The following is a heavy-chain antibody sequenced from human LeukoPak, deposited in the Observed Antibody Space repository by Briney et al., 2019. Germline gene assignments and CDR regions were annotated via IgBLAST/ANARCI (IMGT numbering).Heavy chain of an antibody. CDR3: ARVVTGAFDI. D-gene: IGHD1-14*01. CDR2: IYTSGST. J-gene: IGHJ3*02. Sequence: PSETLSLTCIVSGGSISSGSYYWNWIRQPAGKALEWIGRIYTSGSTNYSPSLKSRVTISVDTSKNQFSLKLSSVTAADTAVYYCARVVTGAFDIWGQGTMVTVSS. CDR1: GGSISSGSYY. V-gene: IGHV4-61*02.